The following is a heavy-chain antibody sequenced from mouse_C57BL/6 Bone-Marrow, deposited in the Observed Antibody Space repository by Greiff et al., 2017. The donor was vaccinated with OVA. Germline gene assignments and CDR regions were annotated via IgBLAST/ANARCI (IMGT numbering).Heavy chain of an antibody. CDR2: ISDGGSYT. V-gene: IGHV5-4*01. J-gene: IGHJ3*01. CDR1: GFTFSSYA. CDR3: ARDGRTTNYGSSCWFAY. D-gene: IGHD1-1*01. Sequence: EVQGVESGGGLVKPGGSLKLSCAASGFTFSSYAMSWVRQTPEKRLEWVATISDGGSYTYYPDNVKGRFTISRDNAKNNLYLQMSHLKSEDTAMYYCARDGRTTNYGSSCWFAYWGQGTLVTVSA.